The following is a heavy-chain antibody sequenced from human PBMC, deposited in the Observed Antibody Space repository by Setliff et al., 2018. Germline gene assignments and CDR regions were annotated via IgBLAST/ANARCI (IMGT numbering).Heavy chain of an antibody. CDR3: AKQGDLAFDY. D-gene: IGHD3-16*01. Sequence: GASVKVSCKASGYTFTAYYMHWVRQAPGQGPEWMGWINPDSGATNFAQKFQGRVTMTRDTSINTIYMELSSLTSDDTAIYYCAKQGDLAFDYWGQGTQVTVSS. CDR1: GYTFTAYY. J-gene: IGHJ4*02. CDR2: INPDSGAT. V-gene: IGHV1-2*02.